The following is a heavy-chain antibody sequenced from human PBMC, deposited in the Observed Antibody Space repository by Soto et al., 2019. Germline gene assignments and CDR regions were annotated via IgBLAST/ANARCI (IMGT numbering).Heavy chain of an antibody. Sequence: SLRLCCAASGFIFDEYAMHWVRQAPGKGLEWVSGISWNSGSIGYADSVKGRFTISRDNAKNSLYLQMSSLRAEDTALYYCAKSYSGGWFHFDSWGHGTLVTVS. V-gene: IGHV3-9*01. D-gene: IGHD6-19*01. J-gene: IGHJ4*01. CDR2: ISWNSGSI. CDR3: AKSYSGGWFHFDS. CDR1: GFIFDEYA.